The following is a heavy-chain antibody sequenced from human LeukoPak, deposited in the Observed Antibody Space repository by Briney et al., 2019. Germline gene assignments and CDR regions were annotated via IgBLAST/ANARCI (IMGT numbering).Heavy chain of an antibody. Sequence: GGSLRLSCAASGFTFSSYDMHWVRQATGKGLEWVSAIGTAGDTYYPGSVKGRFTISRENAENSLYLQMNSLRAGDTAVYYCARSYSSSWYHYYYYGMDVWGQGTTVTVSS. CDR1: GFTFSSYD. J-gene: IGHJ6*02. V-gene: IGHV3-13*01. CDR2: IGTAGDT. D-gene: IGHD6-13*01. CDR3: ARSYSSSWYHYYYYGMDV.